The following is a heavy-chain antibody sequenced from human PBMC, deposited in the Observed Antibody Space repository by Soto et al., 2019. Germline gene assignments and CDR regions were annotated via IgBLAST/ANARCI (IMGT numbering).Heavy chain of an antibody. D-gene: IGHD3-10*01. Sequence: QVQLQQWGAGLLKPSETLSLTCAVYGGSFSGYYWSWIRQPPGKGLEWIGEINHSGSTNYNPSLKSRVTISVDTSRNQFSLKLSSVTAADTAVYYCAAHRYGRYYYYYYGMDVWGQGTTVTVSS. CDR3: AAHRYGRYYYYYYGMDV. CDR2: INHSGST. J-gene: IGHJ6*02. CDR1: GGSFSGYY. V-gene: IGHV4-34*01.